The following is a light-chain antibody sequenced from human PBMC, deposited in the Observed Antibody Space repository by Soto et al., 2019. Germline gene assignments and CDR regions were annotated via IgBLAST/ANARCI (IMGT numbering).Light chain of an antibody. Sequence: EIVMTQSPGTLSVFPGERVTLSCRASQSVSGYLDWFQQKPGQAPRLVLLRISTRAIGVPARFSGSGSETEFTLTIRGLQSEDSGVYYCLQHYAWPWTFGQGTKVEIK. CDR3: LQHYAWPWT. CDR2: RIS. J-gene: IGKJ1*01. CDR1: QSVSGY. V-gene: IGKV3-15*01.